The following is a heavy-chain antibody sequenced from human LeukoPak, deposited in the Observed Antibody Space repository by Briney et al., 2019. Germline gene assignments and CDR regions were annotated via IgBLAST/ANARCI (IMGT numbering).Heavy chain of an antibody. CDR1: AGSFSSKA. CDR2: INPKSGET. Sequence: ASVKVSCKASAGSFSSKAISWVRQAPGQGLQWMGWINPKSGETNYAQKFQGRVTMNRDTSINTAYMEVTRLTSDDTAVYYCARGVTAEDTGDYVFPWGQGTLVTVSS. D-gene: IGHD4-17*01. J-gene: IGHJ5*02. V-gene: IGHV1-2*02. CDR3: ARGVTAEDTGDYVFP.